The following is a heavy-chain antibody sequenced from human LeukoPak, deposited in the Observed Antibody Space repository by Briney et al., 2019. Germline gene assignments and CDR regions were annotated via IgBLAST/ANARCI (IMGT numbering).Heavy chain of an antibody. D-gene: IGHD1-1*01. Sequence: KPSETLSLTCTVSGASITNYYWSWIQQSAGKGLEWIGRIYPSGSTHSNPSLKSRVTMSLDTSKNQFSLGLSSVTAADTAVYYCARVRPNWNDGTFDYWGQGTLVTVSS. V-gene: IGHV4-4*07. CDR2: IYPSGST. CDR1: GASITNYY. CDR3: ARVRPNWNDGTFDY. J-gene: IGHJ4*02.